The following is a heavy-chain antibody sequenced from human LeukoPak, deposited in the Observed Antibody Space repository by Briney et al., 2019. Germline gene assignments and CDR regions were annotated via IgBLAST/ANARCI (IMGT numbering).Heavy chain of an antibody. D-gene: IGHD6-19*01. CDR1: GGSFSGYY. Sequence: SETLSLTCAVYGGSFSGYYWSWIRQPPGKGLEWIGEINHSGSTNYNPSLKSRVTISVDTSKNQFSLKLSSVTAADTAVYYCARGRGCSSGRVGDYWGQGTLVTVSS. CDR2: INHSGST. J-gene: IGHJ4*02. V-gene: IGHV4-34*01. CDR3: ARGRGCSSGRVGDY.